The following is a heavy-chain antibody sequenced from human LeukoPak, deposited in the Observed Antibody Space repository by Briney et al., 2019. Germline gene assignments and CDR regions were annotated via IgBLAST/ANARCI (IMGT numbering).Heavy chain of an antibody. Sequence: GGSLRLSCAASGFTFSNAWMSWVRQAPGKGLEWVGRIKSKTDGGTTDYAAPVKGRFTISRDDSKNTLYLQMNSLKTEDTAAYYCTTDTLHYGDYDDAFDIWGQGTMVTVSS. J-gene: IGHJ3*02. D-gene: IGHD4-17*01. V-gene: IGHV3-15*01. CDR1: GFTFSNAW. CDR2: IKSKTDGGTT. CDR3: TTDTLHYGDYDDAFDI.